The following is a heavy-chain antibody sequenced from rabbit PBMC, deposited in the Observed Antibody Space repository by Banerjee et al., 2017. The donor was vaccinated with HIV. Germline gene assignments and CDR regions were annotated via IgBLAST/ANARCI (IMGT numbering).Heavy chain of an antibody. CDR2: IYAGSSGTT. Sequence: QSLEESGGDLVKPEGSLTLTCTASGFSFSSSYMGWVRQAPGKGLEWIACIYAGSSGTTYYASWAKGRFTISKTSSTTVTLQMTSLTAADTATYFCARDSGGVPDFTLWGPGTLVTVS. CDR3: ARDSGGVPDFTL. J-gene: IGHJ4*01. V-gene: IGHV1S40*01. CDR1: GFSFSSSY. D-gene: IGHD1-1*01.